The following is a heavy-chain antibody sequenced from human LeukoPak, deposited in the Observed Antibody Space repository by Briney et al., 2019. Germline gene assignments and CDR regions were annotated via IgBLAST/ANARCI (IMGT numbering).Heavy chain of an antibody. CDR3: ARATGATVDY. J-gene: IGHJ4*02. D-gene: IGHD6-25*01. CDR1: GFTFSDYY. CDR2: INSDGSST. V-gene: IGHV3-74*01. Sequence: PGGSLRLSCAASGFTFSDYYMSWFRQAPGKGLVWVSRINSDGSSTSYADSVKGRFTISRDNAKNTLYLQMNSLRAEDTAVYYCARATGATVDYWGQGTLVTVSS.